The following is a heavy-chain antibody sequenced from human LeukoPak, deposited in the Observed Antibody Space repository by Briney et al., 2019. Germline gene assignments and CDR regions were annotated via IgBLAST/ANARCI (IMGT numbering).Heavy chain of an antibody. Sequence: GEPLKISCKASGYSFTTYRIGWVRQMPGKGLEWMGIIYPGDSDARYSPSFQGQVTISVDKSISTAYLQWSSLKASDTAVYYCARLSAMSIGRGGDCWGQGTLVTVSS. CDR1: GYSFTTYR. CDR2: IYPGDSDA. J-gene: IGHJ4*02. CDR3: ARLSAMSIGRGGDC. V-gene: IGHV5-51*01. D-gene: IGHD2-2*01.